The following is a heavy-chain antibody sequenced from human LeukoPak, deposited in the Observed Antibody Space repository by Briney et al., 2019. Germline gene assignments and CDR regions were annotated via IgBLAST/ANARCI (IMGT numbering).Heavy chain of an antibody. V-gene: IGHV1-8*01. CDR3: TRRRGASCRRRECGWFDP. CDR1: GYTFTSCD. D-gene: IGHD2-2*01. Sequence: ASVKVSCKASGYTFTSCDINWVRQATGQGPEWMGWMNPNSGNTGYAQKFQGRVTMTRNTSISTAYMELSSLRSEDTAVYYCTRRRGASCRRRECGWFDPWGQGTLVTVSS. J-gene: IGHJ5*02. CDR2: MNPNSGNT.